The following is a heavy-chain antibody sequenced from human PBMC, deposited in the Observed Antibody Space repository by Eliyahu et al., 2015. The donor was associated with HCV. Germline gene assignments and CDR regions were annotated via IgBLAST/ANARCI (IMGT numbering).Heavy chain of an antibody. CDR3: AGDKPARN. Sequence: EVQLVESGGGLVQPGGSLRLSCAASGFTVSGNYMSWVRQAPGKGLEWVSIINTGGGTYYADSVKGRFTISRDNSKNTLYLQMDSLRAGDSAVYYCAGDKPARNWGQGTLVTVSS. CDR1: GFTVSGNY. J-gene: IGHJ4*02. D-gene: IGHD2-2*01. V-gene: IGHV3-66*01. CDR2: INTGGGT.